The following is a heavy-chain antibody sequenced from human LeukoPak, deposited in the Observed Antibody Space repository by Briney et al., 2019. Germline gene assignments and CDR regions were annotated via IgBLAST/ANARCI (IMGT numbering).Heavy chain of an antibody. Sequence: APVKVSCKASGYTFTGYYMHWVRQAPGQGLEWMGWINPNSGGTNYAQKFQGRVTMTRDTSISTAYMELSRLRSDDTAVYYCARSVYGYYYYYMDVWGKGTTVTVSS. D-gene: IGHD2-8*01. CDR1: GYTFTGYY. CDR2: INPNSGGT. CDR3: ARSVYGYYYYYMDV. V-gene: IGHV1-2*02. J-gene: IGHJ6*03.